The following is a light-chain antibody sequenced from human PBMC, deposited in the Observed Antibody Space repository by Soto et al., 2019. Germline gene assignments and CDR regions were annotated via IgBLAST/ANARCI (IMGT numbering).Light chain of an antibody. CDR3: MQALQAPFT. V-gene: IGKV2-28*01. Sequence: EIVMTQSPLSLPVTPGEPASISCKSSQSLLHSNGYNYLDWYLQKPGQSPQLLIYSGSNRASGVPDRISGSASGTDFTLKSSRVEAEDVAVYYCMQALQAPFTFGPGTKVDIK. CDR1: QSLLHSNGYNY. J-gene: IGKJ3*01. CDR2: SGS.